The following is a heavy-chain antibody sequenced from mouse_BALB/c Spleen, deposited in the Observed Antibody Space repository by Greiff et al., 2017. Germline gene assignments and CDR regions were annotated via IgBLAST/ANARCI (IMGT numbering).Heavy chain of an antibody. J-gene: IGHJ3*01. CDR2: IDPANGNT. CDR3: ARSRLRSGGSWFAY. CDR1: GFNIKDTY. V-gene: IGHV14-3*02. D-gene: IGHD1-1*01. Sequence: EVQVVESGAELVKPGASVKLSCTASGFNIKDTYMHWVKQRPEQGLEWIGRIDPANGNTKYDPKFQGKATITADTSSNTAYLQLSSLTSEDTAVYYCARSRLRSGGSWFAYWGQGTLVTVSA.